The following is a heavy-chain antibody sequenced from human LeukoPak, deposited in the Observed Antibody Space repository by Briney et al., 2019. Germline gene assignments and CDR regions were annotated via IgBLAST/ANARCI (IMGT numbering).Heavy chain of an antibody. J-gene: IGHJ5*02. D-gene: IGHD2-2*01. CDR3: ARHYLSDGILSTFDP. V-gene: IGHV4-39*01. CDR2: IYYRGST. CDR1: GGSISSSPYY. Sequence: SETLSPTCTVSGGSISSSPYYWGWIRQPPGKGLEWIGTIYYRGSTYSNPSLNSRVTISLDTSKSQFSLRLRPVTAADTALYYCARHYLSDGILSTFDPWGQGTLVTVSS.